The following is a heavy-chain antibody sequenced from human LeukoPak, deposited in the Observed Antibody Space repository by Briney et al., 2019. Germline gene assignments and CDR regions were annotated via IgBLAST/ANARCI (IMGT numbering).Heavy chain of an antibody. V-gene: IGHV3-73*01. Sequence: GGSLRLSCAASGFTFSGSAMHWVRQASGKGLEWAGRIRSKANSYATAYAASVKGRFTISRDDSKNTAYLQMNSLKTEDTAAYYCRTPKPLIAAASEGAFDIWGQGTMVTVSS. CDR2: IRSKANSYAT. CDR3: RTPKPLIAAASEGAFDI. J-gene: IGHJ3*02. CDR1: GFTFSGSA. D-gene: IGHD6-13*01.